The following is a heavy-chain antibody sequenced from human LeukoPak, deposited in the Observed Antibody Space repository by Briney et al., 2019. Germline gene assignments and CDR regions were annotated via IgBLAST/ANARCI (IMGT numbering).Heavy chain of an antibody. CDR2: IYYSGST. CDR1: GGSISSYY. Sequence: SETLSLTCTVSGGSISSYYWSWIRQPPGKGLEWIGYIYYSGSTNYNPSLKSRVTISVDTYKNQFSLKLSSVTAADTAVYYCARNMVRGTIGAFDIWGQGTMVTVSS. D-gene: IGHD3-10*01. V-gene: IGHV4-59*01. CDR3: ARNMVRGTIGAFDI. J-gene: IGHJ3*02.